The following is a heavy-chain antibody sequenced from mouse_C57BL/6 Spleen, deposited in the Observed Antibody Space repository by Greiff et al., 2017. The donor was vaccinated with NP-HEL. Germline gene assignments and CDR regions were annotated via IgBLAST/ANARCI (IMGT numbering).Heavy chain of an antibody. V-gene: IGHV1-4*01. J-gene: IGHJ4*01. Sequence: VKVVESGAELARPGASVKMSCKASGYTFTSYTMHWVKQRPGQGLEWIGYINPSSGYTKYNQKFKDKATLTADKSSSTAYMQLSSLTSEDSAVYYCARVYYDYDGYAMDYWGQGTSVTVSS. CDR1: GYTFTSYT. CDR3: ARVYYDYDGYAMDY. CDR2: INPSSGYT. D-gene: IGHD2-4*01.